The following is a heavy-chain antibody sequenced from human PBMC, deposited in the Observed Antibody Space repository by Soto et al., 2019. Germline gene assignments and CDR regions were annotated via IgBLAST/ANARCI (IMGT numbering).Heavy chain of an antibody. CDR2: IYPGDSDT. J-gene: IGHJ4*02. D-gene: IGHD3-22*01. Sequence: GESLKISCKGSGYSFTSYRIGWVRQMPGKGLEWMGIIYPGDSDTRYSPSFQGQVTISADKSISTAYLQWSSLKASDTAKYYCARRHYYDSSGYPKYYFDYWGQGTLVTVSS. CDR1: GYSFTSYR. V-gene: IGHV5-51*01. CDR3: ARRHYYDSSGYPKYYFDY.